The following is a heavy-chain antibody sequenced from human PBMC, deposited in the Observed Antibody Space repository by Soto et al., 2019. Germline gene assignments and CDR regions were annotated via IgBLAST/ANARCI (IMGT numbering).Heavy chain of an antibody. CDR2: IYYSGST. CDR1: GGSISSSSYY. CDR3: ARHEYILGSYRFSWLDP. V-gene: IGHV4-39*01. J-gene: IGHJ5*02. Sequence: SETLSLTCTVSGGSISSSSYYWGWIRQPPGKGLEWIGSIYYSGSTYYNPSLKSRVTISVDTSKNQFSLKLSSVTAADTAVYYCARHEYILGSYRFSWLDPCYQTLLVTVST. D-gene: IGHD3-16*02.